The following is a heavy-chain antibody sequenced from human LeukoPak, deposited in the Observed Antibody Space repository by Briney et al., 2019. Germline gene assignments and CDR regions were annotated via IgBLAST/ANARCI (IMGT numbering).Heavy chain of an antibody. CDR3: ARDGGSSSWSFDY. Sequence: GGSLRLSCAASGFTFSSYEMNWVRQAPGKGLERVSYISSSGSTIYYAGSVKGRFTISRDNAKNSLYLQMNSLRAEDTAVYYCARDGGSSSWSFDYWGQGTLVTVSS. CDR1: GFTFSSYE. V-gene: IGHV3-48*03. CDR2: ISSSGSTI. J-gene: IGHJ4*02. D-gene: IGHD6-13*01.